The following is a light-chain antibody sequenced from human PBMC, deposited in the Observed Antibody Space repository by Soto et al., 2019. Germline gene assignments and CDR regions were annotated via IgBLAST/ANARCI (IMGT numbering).Light chain of an antibody. CDR2: LNSDGSH. V-gene: IGLV4-69*01. CDR1: SGHSTYA. Sequence: QLVLTQSPSASASLGASVKLTCTLSSGHSTYAIAWHQQQPEKGPRYLMKLNSDGSHSKGDGIPDRFSGSSSGAARYLTIPSLHSEDEADSDCQTLGTGPWVFGGGTQLAVL. J-gene: IGLJ3*02. CDR3: QTLGTGPWV.